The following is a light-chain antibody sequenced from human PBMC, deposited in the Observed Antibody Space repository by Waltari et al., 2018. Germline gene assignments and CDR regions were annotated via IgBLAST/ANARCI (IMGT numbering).Light chain of an antibody. Sequence: QSVLTQPPSASGTPGQRVTISCSGSRSNIGSNYVYWYQQLPGTAPKLLIYRNNRRLVGVPDRFPGSKAGTSASLAISGLRSEDEADYYCAAWDDSLSGRVFGGGTKVTVL. J-gene: IGLJ3*02. CDR2: RNN. CDR3: AAWDDSLSGRV. V-gene: IGLV1-47*01. CDR1: RSNIGSNY.